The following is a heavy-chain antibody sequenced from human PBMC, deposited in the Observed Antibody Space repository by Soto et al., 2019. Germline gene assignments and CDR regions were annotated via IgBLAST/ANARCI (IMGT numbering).Heavy chain of an antibody. V-gene: IGHV3-30-3*01. J-gene: IGHJ4*02. CDR2: ISYDGSNK. CDR1: GFTFSSYA. CDR3: ARCLGRYSYGPGDY. Sequence: GGSLRLSCAASGFTFSSYAMHWVRQAPGKGLEWVAVISYDGSNKYYADSVKGRFIISRDNSKNTLYLQMNSLRAEDTAVYHCARCLGRYSYGPGDYWGQGTLVTVSS. D-gene: IGHD5-18*01.